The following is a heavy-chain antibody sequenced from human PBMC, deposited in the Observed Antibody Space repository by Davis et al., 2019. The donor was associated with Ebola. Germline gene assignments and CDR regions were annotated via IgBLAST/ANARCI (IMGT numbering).Heavy chain of an antibody. Sequence: ASVKVSCKASAYTFTSYGISWVRQAPGQGLEWMGWISAYNGNTNYAQKFQGRVTITRDTSASTAYMELSSLRSEDTAVYYCARDRLTMVRGEYYYYGMDVWGQGTTVTVSS. V-gene: IGHV1-18*01. CDR2: ISAYNGNT. J-gene: IGHJ6*02. CDR3: ARDRLTMVRGEYYYYGMDV. CDR1: AYTFTSYG. D-gene: IGHD3-10*01.